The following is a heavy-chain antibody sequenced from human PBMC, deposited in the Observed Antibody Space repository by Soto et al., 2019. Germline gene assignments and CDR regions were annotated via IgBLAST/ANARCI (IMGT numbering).Heavy chain of an antibody. CDR3: ARDLGSSWYPEYFQH. D-gene: IGHD6-13*01. CDR2: INAGNGNT. V-gene: IGHV1-3*01. J-gene: IGHJ1*01. Sequence: ASVKVSCKASGYTFTSYAMHWVRQAPGQRLEWMGWINAGNGNTKYSQKFQGRVTITRDTSASTAYMEPSSLRSEDTAVYYCARDLGSSWYPEYFQHWGQGTLVTVSS. CDR1: GYTFTSYA.